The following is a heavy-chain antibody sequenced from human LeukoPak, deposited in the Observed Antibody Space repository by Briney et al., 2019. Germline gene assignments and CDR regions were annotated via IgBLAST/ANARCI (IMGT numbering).Heavy chain of an antibody. D-gene: IGHD2-2*01. J-gene: IGHJ4*02. CDR1: GGSFSGYY. CDR3: ERAVPGYCSSTSCYQFDY. CDR2: INHSGST. Sequence: RPAETLSLTCAVYGGSFSGYYWSWIRHPPGKGLEGIREINHSGSTNYNPSVKSRVTISVDTSKNQFSLKLSSVTAADTAVYYCERAVPGYCSSTSCYQFDYWGQGTLVTVSS. V-gene: IGHV4-34*01.